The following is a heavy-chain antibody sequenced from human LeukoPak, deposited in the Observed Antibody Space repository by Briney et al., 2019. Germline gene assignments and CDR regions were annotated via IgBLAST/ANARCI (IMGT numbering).Heavy chain of an antibody. CDR3: ARGQQMTTVTFFDY. CDR2: ISGSGGST. D-gene: IGHD4-11*01. J-gene: IGHJ4*02. Sequence: GGSLRLSCAASGFTFSSYAMSWVRQAPGKGLEWVSAISGSGGSTYYADSVKGRFTISRDNSKNTLYLQMNSLRAEDTAVYYCARGQQMTTVTFFDYWGQGTLVTVSS. V-gene: IGHV3-23*01. CDR1: GFTFSSYA.